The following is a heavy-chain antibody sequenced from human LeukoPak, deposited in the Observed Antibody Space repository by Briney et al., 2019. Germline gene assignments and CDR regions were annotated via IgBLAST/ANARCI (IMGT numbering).Heavy chain of an antibody. Sequence: GGSLRLSCAASGFTFNSYAMYWVRQAPGKGLEWVSGIFGSGGSAHYADSVKGWFTISRDNSKNTVYLQIDRLRVEDTAVYYCGKTTTGYSSGRYPGWPVDYWGQGTLVTVSS. D-gene: IGHD6-19*01. CDR3: GKTTTGYSSGRYPGWPVDY. J-gene: IGHJ4*02. V-gene: IGHV3-23*01. CDR2: IFGSGGSA. CDR1: GFTFNSYA.